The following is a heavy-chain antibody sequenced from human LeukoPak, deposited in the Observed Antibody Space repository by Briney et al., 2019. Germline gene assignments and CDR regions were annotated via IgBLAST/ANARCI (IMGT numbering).Heavy chain of an antibody. CDR2: ISYDGSNK. J-gene: IGHJ6*04. CDR3: ASSLYGEDYYYYGMDV. V-gene: IGHV3-30*04. Sequence: GGSLRLSCAASGVTFSSYAMHWVRQAPGKGLEWVAVISYDGSNKYYADSVKGRFTISRDNSKNTLYLQMNSLRAEDTAVYYCASSLYGEDYYYYGMDVWGKGTTVTVSS. CDR1: GVTFSSYA. D-gene: IGHD4-17*01.